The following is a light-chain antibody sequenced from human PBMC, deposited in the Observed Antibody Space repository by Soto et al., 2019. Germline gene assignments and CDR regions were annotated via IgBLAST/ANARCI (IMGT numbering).Light chain of an antibody. V-gene: IGKV3-15*01. CDR1: NSVSSN. J-gene: IGKJ2*01. CDR3: QQYNNWTPYT. Sequence: EIVMTQSPATLSVSPGERATLSCRASNSVSSNLAWYQQKPGQAPRLLISGASTRATGIPARFSGSGSGKEFTLTISSLQSDDFAGYYCQQYNNWTPYTFGQWTKLEIK. CDR2: GAS.